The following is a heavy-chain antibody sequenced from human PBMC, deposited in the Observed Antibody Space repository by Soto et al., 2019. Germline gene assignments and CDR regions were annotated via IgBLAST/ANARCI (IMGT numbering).Heavy chain of an antibody. J-gene: IGHJ2*01. D-gene: IGHD2-2*01. Sequence: QVQLQESGPGLVKPSGTLSLTCAVSGGSISSSNWRSWVRQPPGKGLEWIGEIYHSGSTNYNPSLKSRVTISVDKSKNQFSLKLSSVTAADTAVYYCARVVRAIVVVPAAIFDLWGRGTLVTVSS. CDR3: ARVVRAIVVVPAAIFDL. CDR2: IYHSGST. V-gene: IGHV4-4*02. CDR1: GGSISSSNW.